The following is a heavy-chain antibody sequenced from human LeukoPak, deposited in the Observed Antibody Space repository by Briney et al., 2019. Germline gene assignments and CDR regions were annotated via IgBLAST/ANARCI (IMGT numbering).Heavy chain of an antibody. D-gene: IGHD4-17*01. CDR3: ARDGDYGDTYYFDY. Sequence: PGGSLRLSCAVSGFPVSGNYMSWVRQAPGKGLEWVSIIYSAGTTHYADSVKGRFTISRDNSKNTLYLQMNSLRVEDTADYYCARDGDYGDTYYFDYWGQGTLVTVSS. J-gene: IGHJ4*02. CDR1: GFPVSGNY. CDR2: IYSAGTT. V-gene: IGHV3-66*01.